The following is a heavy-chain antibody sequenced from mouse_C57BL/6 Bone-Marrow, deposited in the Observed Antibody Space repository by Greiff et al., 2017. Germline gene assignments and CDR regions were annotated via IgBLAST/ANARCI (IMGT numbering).Heavy chain of an antibody. D-gene: IGHD2-3*01. J-gene: IGHJ3*01. V-gene: IGHV1-15*01. CDR1: GYTFTDYE. CDR3: TRCDDGYYLFAY. CDR2: IDPETGGT. Sequence: VQVVESGAELVRPGASVTLSCKASGYTFTDYEMHWVKQTPVHGLEWIGAIDPETGGTAYNQKFKGKAILTADKSSSTAYMELRSLTSEDSAVYYCTRCDDGYYLFAYWGQGTLVTVSA.